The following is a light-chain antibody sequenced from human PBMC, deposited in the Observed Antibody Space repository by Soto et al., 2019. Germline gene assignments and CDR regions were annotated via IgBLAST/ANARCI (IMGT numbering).Light chain of an antibody. J-gene: IGKJ2*01. CDR3: QQYGSSPPMYT. CDR2: GAS. V-gene: IGKV3-20*01. CDR1: QSVSSSY. Sequence: EIVLTQSPGTLSSSPGERATLSCRASQSVSSSYLAWYQQKPGQAPRLLIYGASSRATGIPDRFSGSGSGTDFTLTISRLEPEDFAVYYCQQYGSSPPMYTFGQGTKREIK.